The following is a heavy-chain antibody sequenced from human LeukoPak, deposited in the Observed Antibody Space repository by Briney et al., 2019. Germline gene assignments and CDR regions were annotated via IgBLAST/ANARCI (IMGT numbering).Heavy chain of an antibody. CDR3: ARSAEHCNNGVCFTDYYMDV. D-gene: IGHD2-8*01. J-gene: IGHJ6*03. Sequence: ASVKVSCKASGYTFSGSYIHWVRQAPGQGLEWLGRINPNSGDTNYAQNFHGRVTMNRDTSITTTYMEWNSLTSDDTAVYFCARSAEHCNNGVCFTDYYMDVWGKGTTVTVSS. V-gene: IGHV1-2*06. CDR2: INPNSGDT. CDR1: GYTFSGSY.